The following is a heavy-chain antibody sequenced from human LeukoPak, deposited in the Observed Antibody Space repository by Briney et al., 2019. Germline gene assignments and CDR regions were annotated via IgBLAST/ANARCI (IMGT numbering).Heavy chain of an antibody. J-gene: IGHJ4*02. CDR1: GYTFTANY. CDR3: AREVWHYED. CDR2: IYPSSGDT. D-gene: IGHD3-3*01. Sequence: GASVKVSRKASGYTFTANYLHWLRQAPGQGLEWMGWIYPSSGDTEYARRFQGRVTMTRDTSIGTAYMEVTRLTSDDTAVYYCAREVWHYEDWGQGTLVTVSS. V-gene: IGHV1-2*02.